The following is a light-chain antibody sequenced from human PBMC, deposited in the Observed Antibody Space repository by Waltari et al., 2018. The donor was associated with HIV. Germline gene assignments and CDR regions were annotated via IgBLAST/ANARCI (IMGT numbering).Light chain of an antibody. Sequence: QSALTQPPSVSGSPGQSVSISCTGSSSHVGRYNRVSWYQQPTGTAPKLTIYEVNNRPSGVPDRFAGSQSGNTASLTISGLQAEDEADYDCSLYTATTNGLCGGGTKLTVL. CDR2: EVN. J-gene: IGLJ2*01. CDR3: SLYTATTNGL. V-gene: IGLV2-18*01. CDR1: SSHVGRYNR.